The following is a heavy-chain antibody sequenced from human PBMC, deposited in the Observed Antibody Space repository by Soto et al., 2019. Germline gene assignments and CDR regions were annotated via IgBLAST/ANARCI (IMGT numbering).Heavy chain of an antibody. Sequence: QVQLVESGGGVVQPGRSLRLSCAASGFTFNRYGMHWVRQAPGKGLEWVAVISYDGSGKYYADSVKGRFTISKDSSKNTLYLQMNSLRAEDTAVYYCVCEIFGVVGSAFDYWGQGTQVTVSS. J-gene: IGHJ4*02. V-gene: IGHV3-30-3*01. CDR1: GFTFNRYG. CDR2: ISYDGSGK. CDR3: VCEIFGVVGSAFDY. D-gene: IGHD3-3*01.